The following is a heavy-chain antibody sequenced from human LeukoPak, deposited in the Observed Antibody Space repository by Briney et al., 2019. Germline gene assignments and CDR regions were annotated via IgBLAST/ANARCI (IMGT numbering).Heavy chain of an antibody. D-gene: IGHD1-26*01. J-gene: IGHJ3*02. CDR1: GFTFSSYA. CDR3: AKAQFGATSDGFDI. Sequence: PGGSLRLSCAASGFTFSSYAMSWVRQAPGKGLEWVSVISDSGGSTYYADSVKGRFTISRDTSKNTLYLRMNSLRAEDTATYYCAKAQFGATSDGFDIWGQGSMVTVSS. CDR2: ISDSGGST. V-gene: IGHV3-23*01.